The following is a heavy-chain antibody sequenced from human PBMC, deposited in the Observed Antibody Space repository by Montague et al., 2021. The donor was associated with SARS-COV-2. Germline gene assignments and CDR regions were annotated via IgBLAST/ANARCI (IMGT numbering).Heavy chain of an antibody. CDR3: ASRYDSSGYYVF. CDR2: IYYTGST. Sequence: SETLSLTCTVSGGSTSSYYWSWIRQPPGKGLEWIGYIYYTGSTNYNPSLRSRVTISVDTSKKQFSLKLNSVTAADTAVYYCASRYDSSGYYVFWGQGTLVTVSS. D-gene: IGHD3-22*01. V-gene: IGHV4-59*08. CDR1: GGSTSSYY. J-gene: IGHJ4*02.